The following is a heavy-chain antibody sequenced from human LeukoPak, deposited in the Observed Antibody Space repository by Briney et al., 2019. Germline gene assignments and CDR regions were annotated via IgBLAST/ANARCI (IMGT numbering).Heavy chain of an antibody. CDR1: GFTFSSYS. CDR2: ISSSSSYI. J-gene: IGHJ4*02. Sequence: GGSLRLSCAASGFTFSSYSMNWVRQAPGKGLEWVSSISSSSSYIYYADSVKGRFTISRDNTKNSLYLQMNSLRAEDTAVYYCARDRGSSWYVDYWGQGTLVTVSS. V-gene: IGHV3-21*01. CDR3: ARDRGSSWYVDY. D-gene: IGHD6-13*01.